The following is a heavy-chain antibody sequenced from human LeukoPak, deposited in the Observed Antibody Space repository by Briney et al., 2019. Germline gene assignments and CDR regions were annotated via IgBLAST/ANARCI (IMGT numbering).Heavy chain of an antibody. J-gene: IGHJ6*02. Sequence: GSLRLSCAASGFTFSSYSMNWVRQAPGKGLEWVSSISSSSSYIYYADSVKGRFTISRDNAKNSLYLQMNSLRAEDTAVYYCARGHYDILTGYGGGDYYYGMDVWGQGTTVTVSS. CDR3: ARGHYDILTGYGGGDYYYGMDV. V-gene: IGHV3-21*01. D-gene: IGHD3-9*01. CDR1: GFTFSSYS. CDR2: ISSSSSYI.